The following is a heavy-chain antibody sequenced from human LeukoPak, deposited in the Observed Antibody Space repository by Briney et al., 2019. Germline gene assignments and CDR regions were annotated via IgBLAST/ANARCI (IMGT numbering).Heavy chain of an antibody. V-gene: IGHV4-34*01. D-gene: IGHD6-6*01. CDR2: INHSGST. J-gene: IGHJ5*02. CDR1: GGSFSGYC. Sequence: SETLSLTCAVYGGSFSGYCWSWIRQPPGKGLEWIGEINHSGSTNYNPSLKSRVTISVDTSKNQFSLKLSSVTAADTAVYYCARGRLNKIAARLNWFDPWGQGTLVTVSS. CDR3: ARGRLNKIAARLNWFDP.